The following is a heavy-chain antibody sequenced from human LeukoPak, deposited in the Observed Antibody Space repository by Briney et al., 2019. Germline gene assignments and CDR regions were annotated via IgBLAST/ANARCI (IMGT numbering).Heavy chain of an antibody. D-gene: IGHD4-17*01. Sequence: ASVKVSCKASGFTFTSSAMQWVRQARGQRLEWIGWIVVGSGNTNYAQKFQERVTITRDMSTSTAYIELSSLRSEDTAVYYCAAGGYGDYGDAFDIWGQGTMVTVSS. V-gene: IGHV1-58*02. CDR1: GFTFTSSA. CDR3: AAGGYGDYGDAFDI. CDR2: IVVGSGNT. J-gene: IGHJ3*02.